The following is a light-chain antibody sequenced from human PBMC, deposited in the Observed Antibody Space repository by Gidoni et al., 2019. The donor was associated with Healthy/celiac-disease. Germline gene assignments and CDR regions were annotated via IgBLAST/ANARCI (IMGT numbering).Light chain of an antibody. CDR2: LGS. J-gene: IGKJ5*01. CDR1: QSLLHSNGYNY. CDR3: MQALQTPIT. Sequence: EIVMSQSPLSLPVTPGEPASIACRSSQSLLHSNGYNYLDLYLQKPGQSPQLFVYLGSNRASGVPDRCSGSGSGTDFTLKISRVEAEDVWVYYCMQALQTPITFGQGTRLEIK. V-gene: IGKV2-28*01.